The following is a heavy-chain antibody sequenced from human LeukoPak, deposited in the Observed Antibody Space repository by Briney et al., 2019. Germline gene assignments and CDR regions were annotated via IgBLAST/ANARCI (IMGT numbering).Heavy chain of an antibody. CDR3: AKGLRTLIAARPSAFDI. Sequence: SETLSLTCAVYGGSFSGYYWSWIPQPPGKGREWFGEINHSGSTNDHPSLKSRVTISVDTSKNQFSLKLSSVTAADTAVYYCAKGLRTLIAARPSAFDIWGQGTMVTVSS. D-gene: IGHD6-6*01. J-gene: IGHJ3*02. V-gene: IGHV4-34*01. CDR2: INHSGST. CDR1: GGSFSGYY.